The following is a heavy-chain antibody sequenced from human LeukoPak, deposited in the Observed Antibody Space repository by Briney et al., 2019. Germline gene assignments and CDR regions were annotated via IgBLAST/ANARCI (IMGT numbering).Heavy chain of an antibody. J-gene: IGHJ4*02. CDR2: IWYDGSNK. CDR3: AKDRDTAMEIDY. V-gene: IGHV3-33*06. D-gene: IGHD5-18*01. CDR1: GFTFSNYG. Sequence: PGRSLRLSCAASGFTFSNYGMHWVRQAPGKGLEWVAVIWYDGSNKYYADSVKGRFTISRDNSKNTLYLQMKSPRAEDTAVYYCAKDRDTAMEIDYWGQGTLVTVSS.